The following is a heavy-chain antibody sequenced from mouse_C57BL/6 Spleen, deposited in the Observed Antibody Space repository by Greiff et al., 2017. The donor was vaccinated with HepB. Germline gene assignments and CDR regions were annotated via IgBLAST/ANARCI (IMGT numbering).Heavy chain of an antibody. CDR2: IYPRSGNT. Sequence: VQLQQSGAELAMPGASVKLSCKASGYTFTSYGISWVKQRTGQGLEWIGEIYPRSGNTYYNEKFKGKATLTADKSSSTAYMGLRSLTSEDSAVYFCARSGGMAYWGQGTLVTVSA. D-gene: IGHD3-1*01. CDR1: GYTFTSYG. J-gene: IGHJ3*01. V-gene: IGHV1-81*01. CDR3: ARSGGMAY.